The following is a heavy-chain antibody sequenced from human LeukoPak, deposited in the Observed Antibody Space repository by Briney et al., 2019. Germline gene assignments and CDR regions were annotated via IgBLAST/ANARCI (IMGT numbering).Heavy chain of an antibody. CDR3: ARGRGLYDILTGYSTSFDY. Sequence: PSETLSLTCTVYGGSFSGYYWSWIRQPPGKGLEWIGEINHSGSTNYNPSLKSRVTISVDTSKNQFSLKLSSVTAADTAVYYCARGRGLYDILTGYSTSFDYWGQGTLVTVSS. D-gene: IGHD3-9*01. CDR2: INHSGST. J-gene: IGHJ4*02. V-gene: IGHV4-34*01. CDR1: GGSFSGYY.